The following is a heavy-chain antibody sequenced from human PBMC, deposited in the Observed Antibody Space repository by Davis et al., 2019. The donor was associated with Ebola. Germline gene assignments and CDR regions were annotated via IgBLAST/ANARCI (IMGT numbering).Heavy chain of an antibody. CDR2: IYNVYTM. CDR3: TNHCSGGSCYSGDY. Sequence: GGSLRLSCEASGFSVSDNYMNWVRQAPGKGLEWVSVIYNVYTMYYADSVKGRFTISRDSSMNTVYLQMSSLRAEDTAVYYCTNHCSGGSCYSGDYWGQGTLVTVSS. CDR1: GFSVSDNY. D-gene: IGHD2-15*01. V-gene: IGHV3-53*03. J-gene: IGHJ4*02.